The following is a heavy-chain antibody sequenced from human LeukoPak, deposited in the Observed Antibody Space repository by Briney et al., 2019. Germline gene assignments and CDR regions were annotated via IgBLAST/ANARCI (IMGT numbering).Heavy chain of an antibody. CDR3: AEVGRGNLRYFDY. Sequence: GGSLRLSCAASGFTFSSYAMSWVRQAPGKGLEWVSAISGSGGSTYYADSVKGRFTISRDNSKNTLYLQMNSLRAEDTAVYYCAEVGRGNLRYFDYWGQGTLVTVPS. D-gene: IGHD1-26*01. CDR2: ISGSGGST. V-gene: IGHV3-23*01. CDR1: GFTFSSYA. J-gene: IGHJ4*02.